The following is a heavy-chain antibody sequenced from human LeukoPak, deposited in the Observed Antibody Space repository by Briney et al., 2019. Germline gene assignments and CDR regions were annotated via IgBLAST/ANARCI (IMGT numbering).Heavy chain of an antibody. V-gene: IGHV1-2*04. J-gene: IGHJ3*02. D-gene: IGHD1-26*01. CDR1: GYTFTGYY. CDR2: INPNSGGT. CDR3: ARDGGSYPLDAFDI. Sequence: ASVKVSCKASGYTFTGYYMHWVRQAPGQELEWMGWINPNSGGTNYAQKFQGWVTMTRDTSISTAYMELSRLRSDDTAVYYCARDGGSYPLDAFDIWGQGTMVTVSS.